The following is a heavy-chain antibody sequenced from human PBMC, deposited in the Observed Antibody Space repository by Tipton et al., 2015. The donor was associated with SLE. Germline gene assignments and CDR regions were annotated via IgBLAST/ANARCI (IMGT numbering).Heavy chain of an antibody. D-gene: IGHD6-19*01. V-gene: IGHV1-18*01. J-gene: IGHJ1*01. CDR2: ISAYNGNT. Sequence: QLVQSGAEVKKPGASVKVSCKASGYTFTSYDINWVRQATGQGLEWMGWISAYNGNTNYAQKLQGRVTMTTDTSTSTAYMELRSLRSDDTAVYYCARDLSIAVAADFQHWGQGTLVTVSS. CDR1: GYTFTSYD. CDR3: ARDLSIAVAADFQH.